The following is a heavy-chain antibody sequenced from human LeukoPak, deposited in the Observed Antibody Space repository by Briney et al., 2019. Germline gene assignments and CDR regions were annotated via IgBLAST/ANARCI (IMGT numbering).Heavy chain of an antibody. CDR1: GYTFTGYY. D-gene: IGHD3-10*01. J-gene: IGHJ6*03. CDR2: MNPNSGNT. Sequence: ASVKVSCKASGYTFTGYYMHWVRQAPGQGLEWMGWMNPNSGNTGYAQKFQGRVTMTRNTSISTAYMELSSLRSEDTAVYYCARGSITMVRGPASRYMDVWGKGTTVTISS. CDR3: ARGSITMVRGPASRYMDV. V-gene: IGHV1-8*02.